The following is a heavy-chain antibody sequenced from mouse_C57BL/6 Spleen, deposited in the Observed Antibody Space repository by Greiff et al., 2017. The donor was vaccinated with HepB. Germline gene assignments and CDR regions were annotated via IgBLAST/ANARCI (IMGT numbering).Heavy chain of an antibody. CDR1: GYTFTSYW. CDR3: ARTGYGFAYYFDY. Sequence: QVQLQQPGAELVRPGSSVKLSCKASGYTFTSYWMHWVKQRPIQGLEWIGNIDPSDSETHYNQKFKDKATLTVDKSSSTSYMQLSSLTYEDYAVYYCARTGYGFAYYFDYWGQGTTLTVSS. V-gene: IGHV1-52*01. D-gene: IGHD1-1*01. J-gene: IGHJ2*01. CDR2: IDPSDSET.